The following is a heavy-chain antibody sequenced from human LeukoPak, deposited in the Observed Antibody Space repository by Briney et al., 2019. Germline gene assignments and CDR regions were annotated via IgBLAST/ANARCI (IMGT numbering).Heavy chain of an antibody. CDR1: GFTFEDYG. D-gene: IGHD3-10*01. Sequence: GGSLRLSCAASGFTFEDYGMSWVRQGPGKGLEWVSAIDRNGDSTGYADSVKGRFTISRDNAKNSLYLQMNSLRPEDTAVYYCAKPRLSGDKYNWFDPWGQGTLVTVSS. J-gene: IGHJ5*02. V-gene: IGHV3-20*04. CDR3: AKPRLSGDKYNWFDP. CDR2: IDRNGDST.